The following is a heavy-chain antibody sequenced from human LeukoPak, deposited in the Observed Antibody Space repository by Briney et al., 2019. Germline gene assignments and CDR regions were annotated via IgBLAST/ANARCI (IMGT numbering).Heavy chain of an antibody. CDR1: GFTFSSYA. CDR2: ISYDGSNK. Sequence: GRSLRLSCAASGFTFSSYAMHWVRQAPGKGLEWVAVISYDGSNKYYADSVKGRFTISRDNSKNTLYLQMNSLKAEDTAVYYRARDLQDIVVVPAADYWGQGTLVTVSS. CDR3: ARDLQDIVVVPAADY. J-gene: IGHJ4*02. D-gene: IGHD2-2*01. V-gene: IGHV3-30*04.